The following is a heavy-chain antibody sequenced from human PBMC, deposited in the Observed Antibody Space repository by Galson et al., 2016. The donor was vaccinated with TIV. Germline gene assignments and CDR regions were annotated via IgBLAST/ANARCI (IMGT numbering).Heavy chain of an antibody. Sequence: LRLSCAASRFSFHTYWMSWVRQAPGKGLEWVASIEGDGRDKDYVDSVKGRFTISRDNAKNSLYLQMNSLRPEDTAVYYCARVHWGVIVVPAATPNNWFDPWGQGTLVIVSS. J-gene: IGHJ5*02. CDR2: IEGDGRDK. CDR1: RFSFHTYW. V-gene: IGHV3-7*01. CDR3: ARVHWGVIVVPAATPNNWFDP. D-gene: IGHD3-22*01.